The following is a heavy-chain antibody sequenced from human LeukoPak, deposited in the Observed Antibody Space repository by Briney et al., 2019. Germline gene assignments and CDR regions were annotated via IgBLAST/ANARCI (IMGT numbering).Heavy chain of an antibody. CDR1: GYTFTSYD. V-gene: IGHV1-18*01. J-gene: IGHJ4*02. CDR3: ARVDSSGYYRPFDY. CDR2: ISAYNGNT. Sequence: ASVKVSCKASGYTFTSYDICWVRQAPGQGLEWMGWISAYNGNTNSAQKLQGRVTMTTDTSTSTAYMELRSLRSDDTAVYYCARVDSSGYYRPFDYWGQGTLATVSS. D-gene: IGHD3-22*01.